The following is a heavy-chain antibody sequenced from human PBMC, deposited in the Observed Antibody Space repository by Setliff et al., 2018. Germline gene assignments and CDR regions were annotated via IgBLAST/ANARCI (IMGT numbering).Heavy chain of an antibody. CDR3: ARLYHKENSADFRRAPFDV. V-gene: IGHV4-59*01. CDR2: VSSSGSP. J-gene: IGHJ3*01. Sequence: PSETLSLTCKVSGDSIIGYYWSWIWQSPGKGLDWIGYVSSSGSPNYSPSFKSRVTMSIDTSKNQFSLKLSSVTASDTAVYYCARLYHKENSADFRRAPFDVWGQGIMVTVSS. D-gene: IGHD2-21*01. CDR1: GDSIIGYY.